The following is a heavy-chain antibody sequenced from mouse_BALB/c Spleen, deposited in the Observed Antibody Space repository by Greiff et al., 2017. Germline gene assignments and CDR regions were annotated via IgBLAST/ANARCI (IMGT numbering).Heavy chain of an antibody. V-gene: IGHV5-6-4*01. D-gene: IGHD1-1*01. J-gene: IGHJ2*01. Sequence: EVQRVESGGGLVKPGGSLKLSCAASGFTFSSYTMSWVRQTPEKRLEWVATISSGGSYTKYPDSVKGRFTFSRDNAKNTLYLQMSSLKSEDTAMYYCTRERNSYGSGYFDYWGQGTALTVSS. CDR3: TRERNSYGSGYFDY. CDR2: ISSGGSYT. CDR1: GFTFSSYT.